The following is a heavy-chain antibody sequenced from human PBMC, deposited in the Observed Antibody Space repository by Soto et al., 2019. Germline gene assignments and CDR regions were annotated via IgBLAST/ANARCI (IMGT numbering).Heavy chain of an antibody. J-gene: IGHJ6*02. CDR1: GGSISSYY. CDR2: IYYSGST. CDR3: ARGPAVADRYYYYGMDV. V-gene: IGHV4-59*01. Sequence: ASETLSLTCTVSGGSISSYYWSWIRQPPGKGLEWIGYIYYSGSTNYNPSLESRVTISVDTSKNQFSLKLSSVTAADTAVYYCARGPAVADRYYYYGMDVWGQGTTVTVSS. D-gene: IGHD6-19*01.